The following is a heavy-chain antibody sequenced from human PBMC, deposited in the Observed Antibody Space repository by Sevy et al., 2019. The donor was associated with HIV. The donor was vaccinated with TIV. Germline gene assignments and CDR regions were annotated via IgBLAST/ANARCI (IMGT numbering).Heavy chain of an antibody. CDR1: GFIFSSYV. CDR3: AGGFWSGFDY. J-gene: IGHJ4*02. Sequence: GGSLRLSCTASGFIFSSYVMNWVRQAPGKGLEWVSAISGSGGSTYYADSVKGRVTISRDNFKNTLYLEMNSLRVEDTAVYYCAGGFWSGFDYWGQGTLVTVSS. V-gene: IGHV3-23*01. D-gene: IGHD3-3*01. CDR2: ISGSGGST.